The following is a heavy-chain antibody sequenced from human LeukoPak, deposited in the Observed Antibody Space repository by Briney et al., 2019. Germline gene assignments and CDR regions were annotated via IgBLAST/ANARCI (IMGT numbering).Heavy chain of an antibody. J-gene: IGHJ5*02. D-gene: IGHD6-13*01. Sequence: MSSETLSLTCAVYGGSFSGYYWSWIRQPPGKGLEWIGEINHSGSTNYNPPLKSRVTISVDTSKNQFSLKLSSVTAADTAVYYCARGGIAAANWFDPWGQGTLVTVSS. CDR1: GGSFSGYY. CDR3: ARGGIAAANWFDP. V-gene: IGHV4-34*01. CDR2: INHSGST.